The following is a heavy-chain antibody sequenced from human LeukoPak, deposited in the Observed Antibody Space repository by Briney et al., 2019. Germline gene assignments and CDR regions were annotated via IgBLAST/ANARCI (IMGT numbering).Heavy chain of an antibody. CDR2: IYYSGST. CDR3: ARVAPGRGDSYGLGAFDI. CDR1: GGSPTSITYY. Sequence: PSQTLSLTCTLSGGSPTSITYYWGWIRQPPGKGLEWIGSIYYSGSTYYHPSLKSRVTLSVHTSKNHFCLKVSSVTAADTAVYYCARVAPGRGDSYGLGAFDIWGQGTMVTVSS. V-gene: IGHV4-39*07. D-gene: IGHD5-18*01. J-gene: IGHJ3*02.